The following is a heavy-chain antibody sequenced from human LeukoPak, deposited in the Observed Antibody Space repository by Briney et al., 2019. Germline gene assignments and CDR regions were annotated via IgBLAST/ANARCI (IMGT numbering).Heavy chain of an antibody. CDR3: ARSKYNYGHIFDY. Sequence: PGGSLRLSCAASGFTFSSYGMSWVRQAPGKGLEWVSAISGSGGSTYYADSVKGRFTISRDNAKNSLYLQMNSLRAEDTAVYYCARSKYNYGHIFDYWGQGTLVTVSS. J-gene: IGHJ4*02. CDR1: GFTFSSYG. CDR2: ISGSGGST. V-gene: IGHV3-23*01. D-gene: IGHD5-18*01.